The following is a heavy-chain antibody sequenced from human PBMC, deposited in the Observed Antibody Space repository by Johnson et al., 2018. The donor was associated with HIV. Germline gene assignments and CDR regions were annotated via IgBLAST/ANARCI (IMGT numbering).Heavy chain of an antibody. CDR1: GFTFSSYG. J-gene: IGHJ3*02. Sequence: QMLLVESGGGLVQPGGSLRLSCAASGFTFSSYGMHWVRQAPGKGLEWVAVISYDGSNKYYADSVKGRFTISSDNSKNTLYLQMNSLRAEDTAVYYCARSEVSSGYYYTPFVDAFDIWGQGTMVTVSS. CDR3: ARSEVSSGYYYTPFVDAFDI. D-gene: IGHD3-22*01. V-gene: IGHV3-33*05. CDR2: ISYDGSNK.